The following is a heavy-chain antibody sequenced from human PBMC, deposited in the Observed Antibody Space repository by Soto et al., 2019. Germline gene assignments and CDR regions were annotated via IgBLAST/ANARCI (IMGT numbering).Heavy chain of an antibody. D-gene: IGHD3-9*01. CDR3: ARYPELHGLDY. V-gene: IGHV4-59*03. Sequence: QVRLQESGPELVKPSETLSLTCNVSGTSTAAYYWTWIRQPPGKALEWIGYISYRGSPKYNPSPKGRVAISLDTSKPQFSLRVTPVTVSDTAIYFCARYPELHGLDYWGRRTLVTVS. CDR2: ISYRGSP. CDR1: GTSTAAYY. J-gene: IGHJ4*02.